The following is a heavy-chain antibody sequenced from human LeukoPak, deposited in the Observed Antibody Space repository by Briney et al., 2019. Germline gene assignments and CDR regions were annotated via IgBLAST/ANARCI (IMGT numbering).Heavy chain of an antibody. J-gene: IGHJ4*02. CDR1: GFTFSKYD. CDR2: IRYNGRIE. V-gene: IGHV3-30*02. Sequence: GGSLRLSCAASGFTFSKYDMHWVRQAPGKGLEWVAFIRYNGRIESYADSVKGRFTISRGNSVNTLSLQMNSLGSENTALYYCAKGFTSGRSIDQWGQGILVTVSS. CDR3: AKGFTSGRSIDQ. D-gene: IGHD6-19*01.